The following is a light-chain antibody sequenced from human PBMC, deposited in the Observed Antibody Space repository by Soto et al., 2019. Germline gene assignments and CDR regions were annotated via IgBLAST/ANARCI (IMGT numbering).Light chain of an antibody. J-gene: IGLJ2*01. CDR1: RSNIGGYNY. V-gene: IGLV1-47*02. Sequence: QAVVTQPPSASGTPGQRVTISCSGGRSNIGGYNYVHWFQQYPGTAPKVLVFGTNLRPSGVPDRFSASKSGTSGSLTISGLRFEDEADYYCAAWDDSLRVVLFGGGTKLTVL. CDR2: GTN. CDR3: AAWDDSLRVVL.